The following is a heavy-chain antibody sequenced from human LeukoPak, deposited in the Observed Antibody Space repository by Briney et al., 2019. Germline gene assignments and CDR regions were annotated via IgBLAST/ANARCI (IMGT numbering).Heavy chain of an antibody. CDR2: INHSGST. V-gene: IGHV4-34*01. D-gene: IGHD2-21*02. J-gene: IGHJ3*02. CDR3: AGGLVTPRGAFDI. Sequence: PSETLSLTCAVYGGSFSGHYWSWIRQPPGKGLEWIGEINHSGSTNYNPSLKSRVTISVDTSKNQFSLKLSSVTAADTAVYYCAGGLVTPRGAFDIWGQGTMVTVSS. CDR1: GGSFSGHY.